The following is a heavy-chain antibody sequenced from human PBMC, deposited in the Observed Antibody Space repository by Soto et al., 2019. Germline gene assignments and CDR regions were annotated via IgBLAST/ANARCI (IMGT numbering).Heavy chain of an antibody. CDR1: GFTFSSYW. CDR3: GRGAYCAYYVDY. V-gene: IGHV3-74*01. J-gene: IGHJ4*02. D-gene: IGHD2-21*01. CDR2: IKGDGSIT. Sequence: GGSLRLSCAVSGFTFSSYWIHWVRQAPEKGLLWVSRIKGDGSITNYADSVKGRFTISRDNARNTVYLQMNSLTGEDTAVYYCGRGAYCAYYVDYWGQGSLVTVSS.